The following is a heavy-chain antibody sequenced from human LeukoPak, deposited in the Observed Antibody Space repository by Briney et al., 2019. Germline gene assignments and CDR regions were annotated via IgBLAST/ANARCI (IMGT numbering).Heavy chain of an antibody. D-gene: IGHD4-23*01. V-gene: IGHV4-31*11. Sequence: SETLSLTCAVYGGSFSGYYWSWIRQHPGKGLEWIGYIYYSGSTYYNPSLKSRVTISVDTSKNQFSLKLSSVTAADTAVYYCARDRYTVVSWYFDLWGRGTLVTVSS. J-gene: IGHJ2*01. CDR3: ARDRYTVVSWYFDL. CDR2: IYYSGST. CDR1: GGSFSGYY.